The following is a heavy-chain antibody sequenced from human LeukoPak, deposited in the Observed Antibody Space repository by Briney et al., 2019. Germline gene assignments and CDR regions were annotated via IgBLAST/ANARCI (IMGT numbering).Heavy chain of an antibody. J-gene: IGHJ4*02. CDR2: IIPILGIA. V-gene: IGHV1-69*04. Sequence: ASVKVSCKASGGTFSSYAISWVRQAPGQGLEWMGRIIPILGIANYAQKFQGRVTITADKSTSTAYTELSSLRSEDTAVYYCARAPSGDRFGGSANDYWGQGTLVTVSS. CDR3: ARAPSGDRFGGSANDY. D-gene: IGHD3-10*01. CDR1: GGTFSSYA.